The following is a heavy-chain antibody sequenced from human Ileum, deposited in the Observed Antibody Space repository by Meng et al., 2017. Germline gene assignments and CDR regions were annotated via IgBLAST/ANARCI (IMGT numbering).Heavy chain of an antibody. Sequence: VRLWGSGGGLVQPGGSLRLSCAASGFIFSTSAMTWVRQAPGKGLEWVSSISGSGGSTYYADSVRGRFTVSRDNSKDTLYLQMNSLRVEDTAVYSCARDFRGSGNYRWFDPWGQGTLVTVSS. J-gene: IGHJ5*02. V-gene: IGHV3-23*01. CDR3: ARDFRGSGNYRWFDP. D-gene: IGHD1-26*01. CDR2: ISGSGGST. CDR1: GFIFSTSA.